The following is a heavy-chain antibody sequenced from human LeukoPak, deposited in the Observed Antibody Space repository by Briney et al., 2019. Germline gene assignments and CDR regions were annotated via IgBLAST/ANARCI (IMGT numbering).Heavy chain of an antibody. Sequence: GGSLRLSCAASGFTFSSYAMHWVHQAPGKGLEWVAVISYDGSNKYYADSVKGRFTISRDNSKNTLYLQMNSLRAEDTAVYYCARGTLIRFLEWLPPMDAFDIWGQGTMVTVSS. J-gene: IGHJ3*02. D-gene: IGHD3-3*01. CDR1: GFTFSSYA. V-gene: IGHV3-30-3*01. CDR3: ARGTLIRFLEWLPPMDAFDI. CDR2: ISYDGSNK.